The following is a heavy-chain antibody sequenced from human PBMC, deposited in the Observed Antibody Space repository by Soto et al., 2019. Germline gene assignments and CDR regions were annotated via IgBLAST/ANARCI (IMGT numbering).Heavy chain of an antibody. CDR3: ARGDYELWSGYYTTDGMDF. CDR1: GGSVSSGGYY. D-gene: IGHD3-3*01. Sequence: QVQLQESGPGLVKPSQTLSLPCTVSGGSVSSGGYYWSWIRQHPGTGLEWIGYIYYSGSTYYNPFLKSLVTISVYTSNIPFALKLSSVTAADKAVYYFARGDYELWSGYYTTDGMDFWGQGTAVSVSS. V-gene: IGHV4-31*01. CDR2: IYYSGST. J-gene: IGHJ6*02.